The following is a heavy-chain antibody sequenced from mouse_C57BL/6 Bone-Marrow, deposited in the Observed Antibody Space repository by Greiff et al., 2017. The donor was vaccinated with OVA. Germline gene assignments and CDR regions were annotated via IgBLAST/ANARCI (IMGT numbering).Heavy chain of an antibody. CDR3: TRGYSNYYAMDD. D-gene: IGHD2-5*01. J-gene: IGHJ4*01. CDR1: GYTFTDYE. CDR2: IDPATGGT. V-gene: IGHV1-15*01. Sequence: VQLQQPGAELVRPGASVTLSCKASGYTFTDYEMHWVKQTPVHGLEWIGAIDPATGGTDYNQKFKGKAILTADTSSSTAYMELRSLTSEDSAVYYCTRGYSNYYAMDDWGQGPAVTVSS.